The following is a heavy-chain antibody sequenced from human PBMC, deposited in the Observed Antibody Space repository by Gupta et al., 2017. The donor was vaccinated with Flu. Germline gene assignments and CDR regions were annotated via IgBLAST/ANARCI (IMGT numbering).Heavy chain of an antibody. V-gene: IGHV1-2*02. D-gene: IGHD5-24*01. Sequence: GHIRYAPKFQGRVSVTRDTSVNTTYMELHSLTADDTAMYYCARTGVEVAATDWFDPWGQGTLVTVSS. J-gene: IGHJ5*02. CDR3: ARTGVEVAATDWFDP. CDR2: GHI.